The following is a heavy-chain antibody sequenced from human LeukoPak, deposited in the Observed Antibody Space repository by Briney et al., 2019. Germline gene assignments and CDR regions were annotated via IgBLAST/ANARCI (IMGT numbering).Heavy chain of an antibody. CDR3: ARDSVDYYYYGMDV. Sequence: GGSLRLSCAASGFTFSSYSMNWVRQAPGKGLEWVSSISSSSSYIYYADSVKGRFTISRDNAKNSLYLQMNSLRAEDTAVYYCARDSVDYYYYGMDVWGQGTTVTVSS. CDR1: GFTFSSYS. CDR2: ISSSSSYI. V-gene: IGHV3-21*01. J-gene: IGHJ6*02.